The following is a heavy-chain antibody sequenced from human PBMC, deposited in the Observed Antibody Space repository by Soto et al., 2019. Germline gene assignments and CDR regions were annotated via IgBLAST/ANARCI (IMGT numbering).Heavy chain of an antibody. CDR3: AKNDSSVYPLGGF. D-gene: IGHD3-16*01. CDR1: GFSISSSA. CDR2: SSGGGGPT. Sequence: EVQLLESGGGLVQPGGSLRLSCTVSGFSISSSAFSWVRQTPGKGLEWVSASSGGGGPTHYADSVKGRFTISRDNSKNTLYLQINSLRAEDTAVYYCAKNDSSVYPLGGFWGRGTLVSVSS. V-gene: IGHV3-23*01. J-gene: IGHJ1*01.